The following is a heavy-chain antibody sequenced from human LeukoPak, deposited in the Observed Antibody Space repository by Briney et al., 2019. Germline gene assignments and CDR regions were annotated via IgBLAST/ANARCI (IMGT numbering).Heavy chain of an antibody. CDR1: EFTFSYYA. V-gene: IGHV3-23*01. CDR2: ISTSGDTT. D-gene: IGHD2-2*01. CDR3: AKVSAQPKTYDY. Sequence: GGSLRLSCAASEFTFSYYAMTWVRQAPGKGLEWVSVISTSGDTTYYADSVKGRFTISRDNSKNTLYLQMNSLRAEDTAVYYCAKVSAQPKTYDYWGQGTLVTVSS. J-gene: IGHJ4*02.